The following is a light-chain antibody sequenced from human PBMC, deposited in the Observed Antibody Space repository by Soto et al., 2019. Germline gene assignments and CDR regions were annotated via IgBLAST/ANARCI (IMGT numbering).Light chain of an antibody. J-gene: IGKJ1*01. V-gene: IGKV3-20*01. Sequence: EIVLTQSPGTLSLSPGERATLSCRASQSISSNYLAWYQQKPGQAPRLLIYGASNRATGIPDRFSGSGSGTDFTLTISRLEPEDFAVYHCQQYDNSFRTFGRGTKVDIK. CDR2: GAS. CDR3: QQYDNSFRT. CDR1: QSISSNY.